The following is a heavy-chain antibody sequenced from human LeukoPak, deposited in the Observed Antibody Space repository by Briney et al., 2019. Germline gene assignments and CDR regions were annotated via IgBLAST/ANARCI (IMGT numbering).Heavy chain of an antibody. J-gene: IGHJ4*02. CDR2: IYYSGST. Sequence: PSETLSLTCTVSGGSISSYYWSWIRQPPGKGLEWIGFIYYSGSTNYNPSLKSRVTISVDTSKNHFSLRLSSVTAADTAVYYCARDAEYCSGGSCYAYYFDYWGQGTLVTVSS. CDR3: ARDAEYCSGGSCYAYYFDY. V-gene: IGHV4-59*01. D-gene: IGHD2-15*01. CDR1: GGSISSYY.